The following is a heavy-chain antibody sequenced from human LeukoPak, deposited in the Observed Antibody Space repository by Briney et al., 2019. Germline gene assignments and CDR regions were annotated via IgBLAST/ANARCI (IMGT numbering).Heavy chain of an antibody. V-gene: IGHV3-33*01. Sequence: GGSLRLSCAASGFTFSSYGMHWVRQAPGKGLEWVAVIWYDGSNKYYADSVKGRFTISRDNSKDTLYLQMNSLRAEDTAVYYCASLGSSGGSSKPFDYWGQGTLVTVSS. CDR3: ASLGSSGGSSKPFDY. CDR2: IWYDGSNK. CDR1: GFTFSSYG. D-gene: IGHD2-15*01. J-gene: IGHJ4*02.